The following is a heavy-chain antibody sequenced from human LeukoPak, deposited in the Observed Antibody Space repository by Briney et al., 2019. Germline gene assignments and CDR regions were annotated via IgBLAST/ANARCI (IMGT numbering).Heavy chain of an antibody. Sequence: SVKVSCKASGGTFSSYAISWVRQAPGQGLEWMGGIIPIFGTANYAQKFQGRVTITADKSTSTAYMELSSLRSEDTAVYYCARGGEAAALIGTGGGEAQNLDYWGQGTLVTVSS. D-gene: IGHD6-13*01. CDR3: ARGGEAAALIGTGGGEAQNLDY. CDR2: IIPIFGTA. V-gene: IGHV1-69*06. CDR1: GGTFSSYA. J-gene: IGHJ4*02.